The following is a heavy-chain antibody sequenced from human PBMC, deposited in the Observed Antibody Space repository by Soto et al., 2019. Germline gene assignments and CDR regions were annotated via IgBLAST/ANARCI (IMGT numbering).Heavy chain of an antibody. J-gene: IGHJ4*02. V-gene: IGHV4-4*07. CDR2: FYASGYT. CDR1: GGSISNYY. CDR3: ARGNQVAMSDY. Sequence: SLTCAVSGGSISNYYWSWIRQPAGKGLEWIGRFYASGYTNYNPSLKGRVTMSLDISKNQFSLRLSSVTAADTAVYYCARGNQVAMSDYWGQGTLVTVSS.